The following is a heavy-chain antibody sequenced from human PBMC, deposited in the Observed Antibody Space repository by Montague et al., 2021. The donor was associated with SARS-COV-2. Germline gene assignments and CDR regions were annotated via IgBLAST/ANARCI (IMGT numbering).Heavy chain of an antibody. Sequence: LRLSCAASGFTFSSYWMSWVRQAPGKGLEWVANIKQDGSEKYYVDSVKGRFTISRDNAKNSLYLQMNSLRAEDTAVYYCARDSIAAAGTPYYYGMDVWGQGTTVTVSS. CDR1: GFTFSSYW. J-gene: IGHJ6*02. D-gene: IGHD6-13*01. CDR2: IKQDGSEK. V-gene: IGHV3-7*01. CDR3: ARDSIAAAGTPYYYGMDV.